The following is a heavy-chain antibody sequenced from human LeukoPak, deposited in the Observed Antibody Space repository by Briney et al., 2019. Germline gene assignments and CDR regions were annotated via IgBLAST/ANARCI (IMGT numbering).Heavy chain of an antibody. CDR2: IYYSGST. CDR3: ARLSGSYYPDY. CDR1: GGSISSGDYY. V-gene: IGHV4-30-4*08. Sequence: SETLSLTCTVSGGSISSGDYYWSWISQPPGKGLEWIGYIYYSGSTYYNPSLKSRVTISVDTSKNQFSLKLSSVTAADTAVYYCARLSGSYYPDYWGQGTLVTVSS. D-gene: IGHD1-26*01. J-gene: IGHJ4*02.